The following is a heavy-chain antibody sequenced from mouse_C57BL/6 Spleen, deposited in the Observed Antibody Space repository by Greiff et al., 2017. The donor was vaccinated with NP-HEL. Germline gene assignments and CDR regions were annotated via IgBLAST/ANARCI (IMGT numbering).Heavy chain of an antibody. CDR1: GFTFSDYY. Sequence: EVKLMESEGGLVQPGSSMKLSCTASGFTFSDYYMAWVRQVPEKGLEWVANINYDGSSTYYLDSLKSRFIISRDNAKNILYLQMSSLKSEDTATYYCARDGFYDYYWYFDVWGTGTTVTVSS. J-gene: IGHJ1*03. CDR3: ARDGFYDYYWYFDV. CDR2: INYDGSST. D-gene: IGHD2-4*01. V-gene: IGHV5-16*01.